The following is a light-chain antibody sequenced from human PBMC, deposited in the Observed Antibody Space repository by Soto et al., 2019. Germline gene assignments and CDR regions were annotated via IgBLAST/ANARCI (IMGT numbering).Light chain of an antibody. CDR2: DAS. Sequence: EIELTQSPGTLSLSPGERATLSCGTSQSLSTNYLAWYQQKPGQAPRLLIYDASSRATGIPDRFSGSGSGTDFTLTISRLEPEDFALYFCQQYDTSPWTFGQGTKVDIK. CDR1: QSLSTNY. J-gene: IGKJ1*01. V-gene: IGKV3-20*01. CDR3: QQYDTSPWT.